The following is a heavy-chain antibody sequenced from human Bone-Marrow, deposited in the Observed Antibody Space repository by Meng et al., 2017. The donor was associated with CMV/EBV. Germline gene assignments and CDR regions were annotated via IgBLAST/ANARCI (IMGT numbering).Heavy chain of an antibody. CDR1: EFTISSCG. D-gene: IGHD3-3*01. J-gene: IGHJ6*02. V-gene: IGHV3-21*01. Sequence: GESLKISCAASEFTISSCGINWVRQAPGKGLEWVSFISSSGSYTYYGDSVKGRFTISRDNAKNSLYLQTNTLRAEETAVYYCAREYYDFWSGYGPNDYSYYYGMDVWGQGTTVT. CDR2: ISSSGSYT. CDR3: AREYYDFWSGYGPNDYSYYYGMDV.